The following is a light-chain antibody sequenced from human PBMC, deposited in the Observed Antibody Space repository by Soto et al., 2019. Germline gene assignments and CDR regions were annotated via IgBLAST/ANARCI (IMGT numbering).Light chain of an antibody. Sequence: QLVLTQSSSASASLGSSVRLTCTLSSGQSSYIIAWHQQQPGKAPRYLMKLEGSGSYNKGSGVPDRFSGSSSGADRYLTISNLQFEDEADYYCETWDSNTHRVFGGGTKLTVL. CDR1: SGQSSYI. J-gene: IGLJ2*01. CDR2: LEGSGSY. CDR3: ETWDSNTHRV. V-gene: IGLV4-60*02.